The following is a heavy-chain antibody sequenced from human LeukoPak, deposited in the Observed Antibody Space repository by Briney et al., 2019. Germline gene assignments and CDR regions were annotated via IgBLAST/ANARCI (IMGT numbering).Heavy chain of an antibody. CDR2: IYSSGTT. D-gene: IGHD6-19*01. CDR3: ARVSPIAVAGSSYYYAMDV. J-gene: IGHJ6*02. CDR1: GGSISNYY. V-gene: IGHV4-4*07. Sequence: SETLSLTCNVSGGSISNYYWTWIRQPAGKGLEWIGRIYSSGTTTYNPSLKSRVAMSVDTSRNQFSLKLSSVTAADTAVYYCARVSPIAVAGSSYYYAMDVWGQGTTVTVSS.